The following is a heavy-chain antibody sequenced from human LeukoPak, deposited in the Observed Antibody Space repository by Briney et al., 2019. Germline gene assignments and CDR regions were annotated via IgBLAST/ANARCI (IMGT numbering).Heavy chain of an antibody. CDR2: IYSSGTT. D-gene: IGHD6-19*01. CDR3: ARVSPIAVAGSSYYYAMDV. J-gene: IGHJ6*02. CDR1: GGSISNYY. V-gene: IGHV4-4*07. Sequence: SETLSLTCNVSGGSISNYYWTWIRQPAGKGLEWIGRIYSSGTTTYNPSLKSRVAMSVDTSRNQFSLKLSSVTAADTAVYYCARVSPIAVAGSSYYYAMDVWGQGTTVTVSS.